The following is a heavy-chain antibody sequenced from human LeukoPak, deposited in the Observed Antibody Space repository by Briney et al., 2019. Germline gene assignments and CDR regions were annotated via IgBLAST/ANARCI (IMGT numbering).Heavy chain of an antibody. CDR2: SYHGGST. Sequence: SETLSLTCDVSGDSMSSSRFSWSWLRQPPGKGLEWIGYSYHGGSTHYNPYLQGRVTISVATSKKQFYLTVNSVTAADTTVYYCARLGVDITRWFDPWGQGTLVTVSS. V-gene: IGHV4-30-2*01. J-gene: IGHJ5*02. CDR1: GDSMSSSRFS. CDR3: ARLGVDITRWFDP. D-gene: IGHD3-16*01.